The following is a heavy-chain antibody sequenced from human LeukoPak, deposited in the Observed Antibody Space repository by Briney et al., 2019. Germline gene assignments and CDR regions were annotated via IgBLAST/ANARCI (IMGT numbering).Heavy chain of an antibody. V-gene: IGHV1-2*02. Sequence: ASVKVSCKASGYTFTGYYMHWVRQAPGQGLEWMGWINPNSGGTNYAQKFQGRVTMTRDTSISTAYMELSRLRSDDTAVYYCARVNGILTGYSPDLDYWGQGTLVTVSS. D-gene: IGHD3-9*01. CDR3: ARVNGILTGYSPDLDY. CDR1: GYTFTGYY. J-gene: IGHJ4*02. CDR2: INPNSGGT.